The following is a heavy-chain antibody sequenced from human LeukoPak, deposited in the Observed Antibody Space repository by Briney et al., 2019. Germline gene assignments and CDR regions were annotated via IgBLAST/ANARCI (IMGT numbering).Heavy chain of an antibody. Sequence: GGSLRLSCAASGFTFTSYSMNWVRQAPGKGLEWISYISSSSSTIHYADSVKGRFTISRDNSKNALFLQMNSLRAEDTALYYCAKGTGQDGRRAIAIFDYWGQGTLVTVSS. CDR3: AKGTGQDGRRAIAIFDY. J-gene: IGHJ4*02. D-gene: IGHD2-21*01. V-gene: IGHV3-48*01. CDR2: ISSSSSTI. CDR1: GFTFTSYS.